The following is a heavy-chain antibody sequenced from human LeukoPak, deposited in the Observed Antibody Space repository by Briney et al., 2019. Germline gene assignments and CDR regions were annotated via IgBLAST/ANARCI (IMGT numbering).Heavy chain of an antibody. CDR2: IYYSGST. CDR1: GGSISSYY. J-gene: IGHJ3*02. V-gene: IGHV4-59*01. D-gene: IGHD5-18*01. Sequence: PSETLSLTCTVSGGSISSYYWSWIRQPPGKGLEWIGFIYYSGSTNYNPSLESRVTISVDTSRNQFSLKLSSVTAADTAVYYRASGRGLYSFYAFNIWGQGTMVTVSS. CDR3: ASGRGLYSFYAFNI.